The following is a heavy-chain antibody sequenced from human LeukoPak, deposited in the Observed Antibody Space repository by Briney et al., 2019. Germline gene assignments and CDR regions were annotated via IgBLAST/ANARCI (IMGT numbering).Heavy chain of an antibody. CDR2: VSAANNP. J-gene: IGHJ4*02. Sequence: ASVKVSCKTSGYIFTPHHIHWMRQAPGQGLELLGWVSAANNPEYSQKFQGRVVITRDASATASYLELNSLRSEDTAVYYCAMSVEMPPIPSFDYWGQGTLVTVSS. D-gene: IGHD5-24*01. CDR1: GYIFTPHH. V-gene: IGHV1-3*01. CDR3: AMSVEMPPIPSFDY.